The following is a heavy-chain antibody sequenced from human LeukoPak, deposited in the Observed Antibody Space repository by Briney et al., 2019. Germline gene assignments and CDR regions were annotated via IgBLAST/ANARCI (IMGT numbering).Heavy chain of an antibody. D-gene: IGHD3-22*01. J-gene: IGHJ4*02. CDR3: ARVMGSSGMGVDY. Sequence: GSLRISRAASGFNLRSQRMPWVPQAPGKGLVWVSRINSDGSSTNYADSVKGRFTISRDNAKNTLYLQMNSLRAEDTAVYYCARVMGSSGMGVDYWGQGTLVTVSS. CDR1: GFNLRSQR. CDR2: INSDGSST. V-gene: IGHV3-74*01.